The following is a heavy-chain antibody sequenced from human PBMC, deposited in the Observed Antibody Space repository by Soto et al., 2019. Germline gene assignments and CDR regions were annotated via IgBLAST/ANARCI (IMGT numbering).Heavy chain of an antibody. CDR3: ASAEHSGTMVRGVIAHRFDP. D-gene: IGHD3-10*01. CDR1: GGSISSGGYY. CDR2: IYYSGST. J-gene: IGHJ5*02. Sequence: QVQLHESGPGLVKPSQTLSLTCTVYGGSISSGGYYWSWIRQHPGKGLEWMGYIYYSGSTYYNPALKRRVTLSVDTSKNPFSLTLGSVTASDTAVDYCASAEHSGTMVRGVIAHRFDPCGQGTLVTVSS. V-gene: IGHV4-31*03.